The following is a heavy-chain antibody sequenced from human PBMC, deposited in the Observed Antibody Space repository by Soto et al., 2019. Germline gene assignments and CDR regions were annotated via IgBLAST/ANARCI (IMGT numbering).Heavy chain of an antibody. J-gene: IGHJ6*02. D-gene: IGHD3-16*02. Sequence: XSVKVSCKASGYTFTSYYMHWVRQAPGQGLEWMGIINPSGGSTSYAQKFQGRVTMTRDTSTSTVYMELSSLRSEDTAVYYCARDLYDYVWGSYPPPTNQYYYYYGMDVWGQGTTVTVSS. CDR1: GYTFTSYY. CDR2: INPSGGST. CDR3: ARDLYDYVWGSYPPPTNQYYYYYGMDV. V-gene: IGHV1-46*01.